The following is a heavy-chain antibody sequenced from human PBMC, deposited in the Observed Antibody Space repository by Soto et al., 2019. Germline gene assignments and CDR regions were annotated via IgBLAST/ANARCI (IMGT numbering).Heavy chain of an antibody. CDR1: GFTFSSYA. CDR2: ISYDGSNK. Sequence: RLSCAASGFTFSSYAMHWVRQAPGKGLEWVAVISYDGSNKYYADSVKGRFTISRDNSKNTLYLQMNSLRAEDTAVYYCARDRAYGWFDPWGQGTLVTVSS. CDR3: ARDRAYGWFDP. V-gene: IGHV3-30-3*01. D-gene: IGHD4-17*01. J-gene: IGHJ5*02.